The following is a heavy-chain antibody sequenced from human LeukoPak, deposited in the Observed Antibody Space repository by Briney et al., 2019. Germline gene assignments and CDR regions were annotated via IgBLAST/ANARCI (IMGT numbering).Heavy chain of an antibody. J-gene: IGHJ4*02. CDR2: IFHTGST. CDR3: VRDGDYYDSGGYGNI. CDR1: GGSIGSGIYS. V-gene: IGHV4-30-2*01. D-gene: IGHD3-22*01. Sequence: SQTLSLTCSVSGGSIGSGIYSWSWIRQPPGKGLEWIGYIFHTGSTSYNPSLKSRVTLSVDTSKHQFSLKLSSVTAADTAMYYCVRDGDYYDSGGYGNIWGQGTLVTVSS.